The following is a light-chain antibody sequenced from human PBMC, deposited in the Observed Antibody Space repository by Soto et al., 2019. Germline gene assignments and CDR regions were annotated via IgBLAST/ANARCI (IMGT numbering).Light chain of an antibody. CDR3: PSYDSGRSLL. Sequence: QLVLTQPPSVSGAPGQTVTISCTGSSSNIGAGYDVPWYQQLPGTAPKLLIYGNSNRPSGVPDRFSGSRSGTSASLAITGLQAEDEADYYCPSYDSGRSLLFGGGTKLTVL. CDR2: GNS. V-gene: IGLV1-40*01. CDR1: SSNIGAGYD. J-gene: IGLJ2*01.